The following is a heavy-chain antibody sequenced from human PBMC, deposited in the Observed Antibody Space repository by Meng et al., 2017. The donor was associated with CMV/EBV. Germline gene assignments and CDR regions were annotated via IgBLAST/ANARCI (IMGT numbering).Heavy chain of an antibody. J-gene: IGHJ4*02. D-gene: IGHD4-17*01. Sequence: ESLKISCAVYGGSFSGYYWSWIRQPPGKGLEWIGEINHSGSTNYNPSLKSRVTISVDTSKNQFSLKLSSVTAADTAVYYCARGLTTVNTYYFDYWGQGTLVTVSS. V-gene: IGHV4-34*01. CDR1: GGSFSGYY. CDR3: ARGLTTVNTYYFDY. CDR2: INHSGST.